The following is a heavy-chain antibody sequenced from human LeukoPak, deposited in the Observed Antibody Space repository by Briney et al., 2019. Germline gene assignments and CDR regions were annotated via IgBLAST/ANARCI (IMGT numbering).Heavy chain of an antibody. CDR3: ARGRGLRITIFGVVKSRIFDY. Sequence: PSETLSLTCTVSGYSISSGYYWGWIRQPPGKGLEWIGSIYHSGSTYYNPSLKSRVTISVDTSKNQFSLKLSSVTAADTAVYYCARGRGLRITIFGVVKSRIFDYWGQGTLVTVSS. J-gene: IGHJ4*02. CDR1: GYSISSGYY. CDR2: IYHSGST. V-gene: IGHV4-38-2*02. D-gene: IGHD3-3*01.